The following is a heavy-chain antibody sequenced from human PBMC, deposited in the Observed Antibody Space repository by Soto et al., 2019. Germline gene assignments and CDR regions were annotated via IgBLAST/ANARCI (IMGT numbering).Heavy chain of an antibody. Sequence: PGGSLRLSCSASGFTFSSYAMHWVRQAPGKGLEYVSAISSNGGSTYYADSVKGRFTISRDNSKNTLYLQMSSLRAEDTAVYYCVKGLAAGTIWFDPWGQGTLVTVSS. J-gene: IGHJ5*02. CDR3: VKGLAAGTIWFDP. D-gene: IGHD6-13*01. CDR1: GFTFSSYA. V-gene: IGHV3-64D*08. CDR2: ISSNGGST.